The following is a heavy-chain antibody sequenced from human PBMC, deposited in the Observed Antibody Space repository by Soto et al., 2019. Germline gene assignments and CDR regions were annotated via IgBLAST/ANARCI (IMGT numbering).Heavy chain of an antibody. Sequence: SQTLSLTCAISGDSVSSNSAAWNWIRLSPSRGLEWLARTYYRSRWYNDYAVSVRSRITVNPDTSKNQFSLQLTSVTPEDTAVYYCAGTTSHQWYYMDVSGQGTTVTVSS. D-gene: IGHD1-7*01. J-gene: IGHJ6*03. CDR2: TYYRSRWYN. CDR3: AGTTSHQWYYMDV. V-gene: IGHV6-1*01. CDR1: GDSVSSNSAA.